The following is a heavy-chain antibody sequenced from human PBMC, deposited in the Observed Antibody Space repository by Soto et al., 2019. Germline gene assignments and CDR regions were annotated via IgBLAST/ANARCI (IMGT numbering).Heavy chain of an antibody. D-gene: IGHD2-21*01. CDR1: GFTVSSNY. J-gene: IGHJ4*02. CDR3: ATQKSGAIPFDH. CDR2: IYSGGDS. V-gene: IGHV3-53*01. Sequence: EVQLVESGGDLIQPGGSLRLSCAASGFTVSSNYMSWVRQSPGKGLEWVSVIYSGGDSYYADSVEGRFTISRDNSKNTRYLRMESLRAEDTAVYYCATQKSGAIPFDHWGQGTLVTVSS.